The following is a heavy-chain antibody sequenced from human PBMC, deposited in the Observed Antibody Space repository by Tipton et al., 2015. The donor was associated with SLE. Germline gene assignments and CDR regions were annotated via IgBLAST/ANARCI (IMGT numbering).Heavy chain of an antibody. CDR1: SGSISSSSYY. CDR3: VRGYSSSWPGDY. J-gene: IGHJ4*02. D-gene: IGHD6-13*01. V-gene: IGHV4-39*01. Sequence: TLSLTCTVSSGSISSSSYYWGWIRQPPGKGLEWIGSIYYSGSTYYNPSLKSRVTISVDTSKNQFSLKLSSVTAADTAVYYCVRGYSSSWPGDYWGQGTLVTVSS. CDR2: IYYSGST.